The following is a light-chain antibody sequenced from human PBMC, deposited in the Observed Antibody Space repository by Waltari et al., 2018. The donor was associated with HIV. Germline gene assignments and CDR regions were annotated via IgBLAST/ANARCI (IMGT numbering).Light chain of an antibody. Sequence: QSALTQPPSASGSPGQSVTISCTGSSSDVGGYNYVSWYKQHPGKAPKPIISAVTKRSLGCPDRFSGSKAANTASLTVSGLQAEDEGVYYCSSYADTYNVVFGGGTKLTVL. CDR1: SSDVGGYNY. V-gene: IGLV2-8*01. CDR2: AVT. J-gene: IGLJ2*01. CDR3: SSYADTYNVV.